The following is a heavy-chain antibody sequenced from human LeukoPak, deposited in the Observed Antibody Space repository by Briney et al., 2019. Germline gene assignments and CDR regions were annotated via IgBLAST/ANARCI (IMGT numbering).Heavy chain of an antibody. CDR2: ISSDGNDR. J-gene: IGHJ4*02. D-gene: IGHD3-22*01. V-gene: IGHV3-30*01. CDR1: GFTFSSYA. Sequence: GGSLRLSCAASGFTFSSYAMPWVRQGPGKGLEWVAIISSDGNDRYYADSVRGRFTISRDNSKNTLYLQMNSLRAEDTAVYYCARGDYFDSSAYYSLDYWGQGTLVTVSS. CDR3: ARGDYFDSSAYYSLDY.